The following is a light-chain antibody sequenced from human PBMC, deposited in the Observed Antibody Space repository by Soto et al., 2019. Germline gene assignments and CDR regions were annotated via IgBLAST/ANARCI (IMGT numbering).Light chain of an antibody. CDR1: QSVSSSY. CDR2: DAS. J-gene: IGKJ1*01. V-gene: IGKV3-20*01. Sequence: EIVMTQTPATLSVCPWEIATLSCRASQSVSSSYLAWYQQKPGQAPRLLIYDASSRATGIPDRFSGGGSGTDFTLTISRLEPEDFAVYYCQQHGSSRTFGQGTKVDIK. CDR3: QQHGSSRT.